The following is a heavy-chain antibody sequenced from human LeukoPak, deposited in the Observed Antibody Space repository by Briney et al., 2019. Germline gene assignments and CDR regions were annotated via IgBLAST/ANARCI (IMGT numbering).Heavy chain of an antibody. CDR3: ARGGDGYKSPWFDP. V-gene: IGHV4-59*01. Sequence: SETLSLTCTVSGGSISTYHWSWIRQPPGKGLEWIGYVYYTGSTNYNPSLKSRVTISLHASENQFSLKLNSVTAADTAVYYCARGGDGYKSPWFDPWGQGTLATVSS. D-gene: IGHD5-24*01. CDR2: VYYTGST. CDR1: GGSISTYH. J-gene: IGHJ5*02.